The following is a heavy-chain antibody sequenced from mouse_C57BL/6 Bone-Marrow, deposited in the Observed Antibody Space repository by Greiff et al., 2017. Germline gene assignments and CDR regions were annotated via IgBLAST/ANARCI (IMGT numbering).Heavy chain of an antibody. J-gene: IGHJ3*01. D-gene: IGHD2-3*01. Sequence: QVQLQQSGPGLVQPSQSLSITCTVSGFSLTSYGLHWVRQSPGKGLEWLGVIWSGGSTDYNAAFISRLSISKYNSKSQVFFKMNSLQADDTAIYCCARKGYDVWAWFAYWGQGTLVTVSA. CDR2: IWSGGST. CDR1: GFSLTSYG. CDR3: ARKGYDVWAWFAY. V-gene: IGHV2-2*01.